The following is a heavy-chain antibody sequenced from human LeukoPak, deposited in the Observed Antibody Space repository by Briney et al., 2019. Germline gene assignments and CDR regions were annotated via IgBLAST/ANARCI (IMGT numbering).Heavy chain of an antibody. CDR3: ARHYDDSIYAFDI. J-gene: IGHJ3*02. D-gene: IGHD4-17*01. CDR2: AYSSGNT. Sequence: SETLSLTCTVSGGSIRCGGYYWSWIRQPPGKGLEWIGNAYSSGNTNYKPSLRSRVTISVDTSKNQFSLKLSSVTAADTAVYYCARHYDDSIYAFDIWGQGTIVIVSS. V-gene: IGHV4-61*08. CDR1: GGSIRCGGYY.